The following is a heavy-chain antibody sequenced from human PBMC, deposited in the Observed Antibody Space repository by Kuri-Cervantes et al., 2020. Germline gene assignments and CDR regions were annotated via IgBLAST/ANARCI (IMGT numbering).Heavy chain of an antibody. D-gene: IGHD2-2*01. CDR1: GYTFTSYD. CDR2: MNPNSGNT. V-gene: IGHV1-8*01. Sequence: ASVTVSCKASGYTFTSYDINWVRQATGQGLEGMGWMNPNSGNTGYAQKFQGRVTMTRDTSISTAYMELSRLRPDDTAVYYCARCRYCCSTSWKGWFDPWGQGTLVTVSS. CDR3: ARCRYCCSTSWKGWFDP. J-gene: IGHJ5*02.